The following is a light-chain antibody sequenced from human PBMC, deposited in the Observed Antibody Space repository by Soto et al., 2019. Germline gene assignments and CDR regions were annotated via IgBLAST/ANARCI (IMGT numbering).Light chain of an antibody. J-gene: IGLJ1*01. CDR3: SSYTISSAP. CDR2: DVS. Sequence: LTQPASVSGSPGQSITISCTGTSSDVGDYDYVSWYQHHPGKAPKLMIYDVSNRPSGVSNRFSGSKSGNTASLTISGLQAEDEADYYCSSYTISSAPFVPGTKVTVL. CDR1: SSDVGDYDY. V-gene: IGLV2-14*03.